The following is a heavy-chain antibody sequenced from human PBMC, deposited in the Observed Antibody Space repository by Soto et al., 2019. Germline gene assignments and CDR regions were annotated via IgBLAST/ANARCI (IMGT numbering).Heavy chain of an antibody. CDR1: GFTFRSYD. CDR2: ISYDENNR. Sequence: QVQLVESGGGVVQPGRSLRLSCAASGFTFRSYDMHWVRQAPGKGLEWVAVISYDENNRYYTDSVKGRFTISRDNYKNTLYGQGNSLRAEDTAVNYWAREMDAAMASKDNWFDPWGQGTMVTDSS. CDR3: AREMDAAMASKDNWFDP. D-gene: IGHD5-18*01. J-gene: IGHJ5*02. V-gene: IGHV3-30-3*01.